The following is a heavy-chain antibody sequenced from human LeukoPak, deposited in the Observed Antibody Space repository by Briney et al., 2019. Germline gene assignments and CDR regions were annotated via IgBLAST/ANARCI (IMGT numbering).Heavy chain of an antibody. Sequence: GGSLRLSGAASGFTFSSYAMCWVRQAPGKGLEWVSTLSGSGSSTFYADSVKGRFTISRDNSKNTLYLQMNSLRAEDTAVFYCAKDVGGDGDYFDYWGQGTLVTVSS. CDR3: AKDVGGDGDYFDY. D-gene: IGHD3-16*01. V-gene: IGHV3-23*01. CDR2: LSGSGSST. CDR1: GFTFSSYA. J-gene: IGHJ4*02.